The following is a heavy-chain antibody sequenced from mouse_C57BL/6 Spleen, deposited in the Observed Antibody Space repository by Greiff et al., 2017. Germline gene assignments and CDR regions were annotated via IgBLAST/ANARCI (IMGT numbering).Heavy chain of an antibody. CDR1: GYTFTSYW. J-gene: IGHJ2*01. CDR2: IDPSDSET. Sequence: VQLQQSGAELVRPGSSVKLSCKASGYTFTSYWMHWVKQRPIQGLEWIGNIDPSDSETHSNQKFKDKATMTVDTSSSTAYMQLSSLTSEYSAVYCCERGFSVDYWGQGTTLTVSS. V-gene: IGHV1-52*01. CDR3: ERGFSVDY.